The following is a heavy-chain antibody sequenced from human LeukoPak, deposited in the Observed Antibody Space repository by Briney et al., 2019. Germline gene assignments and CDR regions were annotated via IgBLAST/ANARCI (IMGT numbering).Heavy chain of an antibody. Sequence: SETLSLTCTVSGGSISSSSYYRGWIRQPPGKGLEWIGSIYYSGSTYYNPSLKSRVTISVDTSKNQFSLKLSSVTAADTAVYYCARAAFLGGWSIDYWGQGTLVTVSS. V-gene: IGHV4-39*07. CDR2: IYYSGST. CDR3: ARAAFLGGWSIDY. J-gene: IGHJ4*02. CDR1: GGSISSSSYY. D-gene: IGHD6-19*01.